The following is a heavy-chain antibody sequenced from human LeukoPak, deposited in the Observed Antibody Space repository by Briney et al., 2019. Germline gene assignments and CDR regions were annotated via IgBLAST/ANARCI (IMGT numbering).Heavy chain of an antibody. CDR1: GGSISNYY. J-gene: IGHJ6*03. Sequence: SQTLSLTCTVSGGSISNYYWSWIRQPPGKGLEWIGYTYYSGGTNYNPSLKSRVTISVDTSKNQFALKLRSVTAADTAVYYCATAGDRYYYYMDVWGKGTTVTISS. CDR2: TYYSGGT. CDR3: ATAGDRYYYYMDV. V-gene: IGHV4-59*01. D-gene: IGHD3-10*01.